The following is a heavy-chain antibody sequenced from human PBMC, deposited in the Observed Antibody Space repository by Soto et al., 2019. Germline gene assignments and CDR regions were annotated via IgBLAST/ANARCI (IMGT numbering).Heavy chain of an antibody. CDR3: ARDSNSSGYYYYYYYGMDV. J-gene: IGHJ6*02. D-gene: IGHD6-19*01. Sequence: QVQLVQSGAEVKKPGSSVKVSCKASGGTFSSYAISWVRQAPGQGLEWMGGIIPIFGTANYAQKFQGRVTITADESTSTAYMELSSVRSEDTAVYYCARDSNSSGYYYYYYYGMDVWGQGTTVTVSS. CDR1: GGTFSSYA. V-gene: IGHV1-69*01. CDR2: IIPIFGTA.